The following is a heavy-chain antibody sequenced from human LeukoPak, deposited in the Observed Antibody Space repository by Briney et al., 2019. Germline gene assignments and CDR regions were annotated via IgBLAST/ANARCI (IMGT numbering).Heavy chain of an antibody. CDR3: ARDLCSSSSCSNWFDS. Sequence: ASVKVSCKASGYTFTSYGISWVRQAPGQGLEWMGWISAYNGNTNYAQKLQGRVTMTTDTSTSTAYMELRSLRSGDTAVYYCARDLCSSSSCSNWFDSWGQGTLVTVSS. J-gene: IGHJ5*01. V-gene: IGHV1-18*01. D-gene: IGHD2-2*01. CDR2: ISAYNGNT. CDR1: GYTFTSYG.